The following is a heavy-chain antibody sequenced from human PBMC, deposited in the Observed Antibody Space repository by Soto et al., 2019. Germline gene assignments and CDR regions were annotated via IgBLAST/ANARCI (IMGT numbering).Heavy chain of an antibody. Sequence: AASVKVSCKASGYTFTSYGISWVRQAPGQGLEWMGWISAYNGNTNYAQKLQGRVTMTTDTSTSTAYMELRSLRSDDTAVYYCARWGGAPYYYDSSGTLGFDYWGQGTLVTVSS. V-gene: IGHV1-18*01. CDR2: ISAYNGNT. CDR3: ARWGGAPYYYDSSGTLGFDY. J-gene: IGHJ4*02. CDR1: GYTFTSYG. D-gene: IGHD3-22*01.